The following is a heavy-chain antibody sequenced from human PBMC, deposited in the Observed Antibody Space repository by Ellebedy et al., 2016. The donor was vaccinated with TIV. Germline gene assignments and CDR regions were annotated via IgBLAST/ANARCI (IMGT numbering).Heavy chain of an antibody. Sequence: SGPTLVXPTQTLTLTCTFSGFSLTTSGVTVGWIRQPPGKALQWLALISGDAIQRFNPSLQTRLTITRDTSRNQVVLTMTNMDPVDTGTYFCAYSSSNSWYYIDYWGQGTLVTVSS. CDR3: AYSSSNSWYYIDY. D-gene: IGHD2-2*01. J-gene: IGHJ4*02. CDR2: ISGDAIQ. CDR1: GFSLTTSGVT. V-gene: IGHV2-5*02.